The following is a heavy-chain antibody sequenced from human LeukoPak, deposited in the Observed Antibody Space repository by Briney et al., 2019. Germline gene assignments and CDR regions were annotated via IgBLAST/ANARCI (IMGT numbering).Heavy chain of an antibody. V-gene: IGHV1-18*01. CDR2: ISPYNGNI. Sequence: ASVKVSCKTSGYTFSNYDITWVRQAPGQGLEWMGWISPYNGNINYAQNIQGRVTMTTDTSTSTAYMELGSLRFEDTAVYYCARLISLTTPPYFYYDMDVWGQGTTVIVSS. D-gene: IGHD1-1*01. J-gene: IGHJ6*02. CDR1: GYTFSNYD. CDR3: ARLISLTTPPYFYYDMDV.